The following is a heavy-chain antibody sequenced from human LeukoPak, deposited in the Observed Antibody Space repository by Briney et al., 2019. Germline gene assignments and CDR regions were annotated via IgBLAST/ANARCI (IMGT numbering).Heavy chain of an antibody. J-gene: IGHJ5*02. CDR1: EFTFSTFW. D-gene: IGHD6-19*01. CDR2: INKDGSEK. V-gene: IGHV3-7*05. CDR3: ARCDVAGTGWFDP. Sequence: PGGSLRLSCVASEFTFSTFWMNWVRQAPGKGLEWVANINKDGSEKSYVDSVKGRFTISRDNAKNSLFLQMNNLRAEDTAVYYCARCDVAGTGWFDPWAQGTLVTVSS.